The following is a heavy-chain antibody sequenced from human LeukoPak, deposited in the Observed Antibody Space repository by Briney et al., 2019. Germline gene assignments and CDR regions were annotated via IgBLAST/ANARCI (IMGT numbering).Heavy chain of an antibody. CDR2: ITGDGSST. V-gene: IGHV3-74*01. D-gene: IGHD6-13*01. CDR1: GFTFSTYS. J-gene: IGHJ4*02. Sequence: GGSLRLSCAASGFTFSTYSMHWGRQAPGKGLVWVSRITGDGSSTSYADSVKGRFTVSRDNARNTVYLQMDSLRAEDTAAYYCATERSLGYWGQGTLVTVSS. CDR3: ATERSLGY.